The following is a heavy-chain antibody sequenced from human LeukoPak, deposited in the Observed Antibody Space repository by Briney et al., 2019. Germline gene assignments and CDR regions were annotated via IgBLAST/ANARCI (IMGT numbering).Heavy chain of an antibody. CDR2: INPNSGGT. CDR3: ARDVVQGSGWYGYYYYYMDV. V-gene: IGHV1-2*02. Sequence: ASVKVSCKASGYTFTSYYMHWVRQAPGQGLEWMGWINPNSGGTNYAQKFQGRVTMTRDTSISTAYMELSRLRSDDTAVYYCARDVVQGSGWYGYYYYYMDVWGKGTTVTISS. CDR1: GYTFTSYY. D-gene: IGHD6-19*01. J-gene: IGHJ6*03.